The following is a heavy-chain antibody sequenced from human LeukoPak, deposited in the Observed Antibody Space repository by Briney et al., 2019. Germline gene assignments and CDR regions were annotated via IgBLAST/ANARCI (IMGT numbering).Heavy chain of an antibody. D-gene: IGHD3-10*01. CDR3: ARGLFGGFAAPPFAH. Sequence: GASVKVSCKASGGTFDNYAVNWVREAPGLGLEWMGRIIPMLGKTNSAQKFQDRVTFTADKSTGTAYMELTHLRPDDTAVYFCARGLFGGFAAPPFAHWGQGILVTVSP. CDR2: IIPMLGKT. CDR1: GGTFDNYA. V-gene: IGHV1-69*04. J-gene: IGHJ4*02.